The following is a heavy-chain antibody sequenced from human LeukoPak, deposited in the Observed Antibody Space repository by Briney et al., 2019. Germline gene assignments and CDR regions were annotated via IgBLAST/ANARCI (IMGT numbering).Heavy chain of an antibody. J-gene: IGHJ4*02. CDR3: AKQFLGAN. CDR2: INAVDANT. D-gene: IGHD4/OR15-4a*01. V-gene: IGHV3-23*01. Sequence: GGSLRLSCAASGFIFSSLAMTWVGQAPGKGVEWVSTINAVDANTYYADSVKGRITVSRDNSRNTLYLQMNSLRAEDTAVYYCAKQFLGANWGQGTLVIVSS. CDR1: GFIFSSLA.